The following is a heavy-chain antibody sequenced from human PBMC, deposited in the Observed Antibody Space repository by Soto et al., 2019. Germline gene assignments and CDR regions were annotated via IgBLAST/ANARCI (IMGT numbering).Heavy chain of an antibody. J-gene: IGHJ2*01. V-gene: IGHV3-30*03. Sequence: GGSLRLSCATSGLILRTYAMHWVRQAPGKGLEWVALISFDGSEAYYVDSVKGRFTISRDTDKNTLFLQMNSLRAEDTAVYYCAIEDNYGYWYFDLWGRGTLVTVSS. CDR2: ISFDGSEA. D-gene: IGHD5-18*01. CDR3: AIEDNYGYWYFDL. CDR1: GLILRTYA.